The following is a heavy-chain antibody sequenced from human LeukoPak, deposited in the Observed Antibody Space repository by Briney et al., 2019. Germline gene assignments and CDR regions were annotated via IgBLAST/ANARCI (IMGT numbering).Heavy chain of an antibody. CDR2: INPNSGGT. D-gene: IGHD4-17*01. J-gene: IGHJ4*02. Sequence: ASVKVSCKASGYTFTDYYMHWVRQAPGQGLEWMGWINPNSGGTNYAQKFQGRVAMTRDTSISTAYMELSRLRSDDTAVYYCAREGEHGDSTSQDYWGQGTLVTVSS. CDR3: AREGEHGDSTSQDY. V-gene: IGHV1-2*02. CDR1: GYTFTDYY.